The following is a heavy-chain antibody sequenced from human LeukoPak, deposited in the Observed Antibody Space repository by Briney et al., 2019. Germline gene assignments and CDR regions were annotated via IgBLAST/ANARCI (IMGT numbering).Heavy chain of an antibody. CDR3: ARGDPRIMVRGVPLGAYFDY. J-gene: IGHJ4*02. CDR1: GYTFTGYY. V-gene: IGHV1-2*02. D-gene: IGHD3-10*01. Sequence: GASVKVSCKASGYTFTGYYMHWVRQAPGQGLEWMGWINPNSGGTNYAQKCQGRVTMPRDTSISTAYMELSRLRSADTAVYYCARGDPRIMVRGVPLGAYFDYWGQGTLVTVSS. CDR2: INPNSGGT.